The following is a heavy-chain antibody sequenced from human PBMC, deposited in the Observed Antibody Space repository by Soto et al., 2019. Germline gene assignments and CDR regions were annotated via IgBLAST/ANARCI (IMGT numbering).Heavy chain of an antibody. CDR1: GYSFTSYW. V-gene: IGHV5-10-1*01. Sequence: EVQLVQSGAEVKKPGESLRISCKGSGYSFTSYWISWVRQMPGKGLEWMGRIDPSDSYTNYSPSFQGHVTISADKSISTASLQWSMLKALDTAMYYCARLQASAGDDDLTFDYWGQGTLVTVSS. CDR3: ARLQASAGDDDLTFDY. D-gene: IGHD6-13*01. J-gene: IGHJ4*02. CDR2: IDPSDSYT.